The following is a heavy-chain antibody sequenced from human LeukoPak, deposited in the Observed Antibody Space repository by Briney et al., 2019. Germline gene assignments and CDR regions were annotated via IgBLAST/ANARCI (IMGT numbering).Heavy chain of an antibody. D-gene: IGHD3-22*01. Sequence: GGSLRLSCAASGFIFDDFAMHWVRQVPGKGLEWVSGINSNNGIIGYADSVKGRFSISRDNAKDSLYLQMNSLRPEDTALYYCAKGRYYDSSGYFQFWGQGTLVTVSS. V-gene: IGHV3-9*01. CDR1: GFIFDDFA. CDR3: AKGRYYDSSGYFQF. CDR2: INSNNGII. J-gene: IGHJ4*02.